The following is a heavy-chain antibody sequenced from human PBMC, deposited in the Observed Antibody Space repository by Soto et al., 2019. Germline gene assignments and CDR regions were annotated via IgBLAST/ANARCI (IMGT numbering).Heavy chain of an antibody. Sequence: SETLSLTCAVYGGSFSGYYWSWIRQPPGKGLEWIGEINHSGSTNYNPSLKSRVTISVDTSKNQFSLKLSSVTAADTAVYYCARTHYDYGDPRPLDYWGQGTLVTVSS. CDR2: INHSGST. CDR1: GGSFSGYY. J-gene: IGHJ4*02. V-gene: IGHV4-34*01. D-gene: IGHD4-17*01. CDR3: ARTHYDYGDPRPLDY.